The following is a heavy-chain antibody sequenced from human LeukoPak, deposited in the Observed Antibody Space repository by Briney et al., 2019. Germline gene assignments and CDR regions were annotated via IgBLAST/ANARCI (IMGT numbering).Heavy chain of an antibody. CDR2: IYYSGST. CDR3: ASLYYFDSSGYYYGKADI. Sequence: SETLSLTCTVSVGSISTYYWSWIRQPPGKGLEWIGYIYYSGSTNYNPSLKSRVTISVDTSKNQFSLNLSSVTAADTAVYYCASLYYFDSSGYYYGKADIWGQGTMVTVSS. D-gene: IGHD3-22*01. J-gene: IGHJ3*02. V-gene: IGHV4-59*12. CDR1: VGSISTYY.